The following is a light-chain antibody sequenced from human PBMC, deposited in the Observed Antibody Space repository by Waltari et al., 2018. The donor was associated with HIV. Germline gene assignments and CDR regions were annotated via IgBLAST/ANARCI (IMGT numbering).Light chain of an antibody. V-gene: IGKV2-28*01. CDR2: LAS. CDR3: MXXVXTPPT. Sequence: DIVMTQSPLSLPVSPGEPASISCVSDELLLYTNRYNYLDWYVQRPGRSPQLLVYLASNRASGVPDRFRGTGSGTNFTLTISRVKTEDVGVYFCMXXVXTPPTFXXXTTLEIK. CDR1: ELLLYTNRYNY. J-gene: IGKJ2*01.